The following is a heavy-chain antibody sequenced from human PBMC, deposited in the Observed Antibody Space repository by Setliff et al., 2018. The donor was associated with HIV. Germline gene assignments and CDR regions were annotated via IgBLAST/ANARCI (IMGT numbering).Heavy chain of an antibody. CDR1: GGSISTGNYY. CDR2: TYLSGST. V-gene: IGHV4-61*10. J-gene: IGHJ4*02. CDR3: ARAGSYGWDY. D-gene: IGHD5-18*01. Sequence: SETLSLTCSVSGGSISTGNYYWSWIRQPAGKTLEWIGRTYLSGSTYYNPSLKSRVTISVDTSKNQFSLKLSSVTAADTAVYYCARAGSYGWDYWGQGTLVTVSS.